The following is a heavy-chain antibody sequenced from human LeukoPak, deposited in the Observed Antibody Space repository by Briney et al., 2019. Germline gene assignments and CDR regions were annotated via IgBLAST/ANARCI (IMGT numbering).Heavy chain of an antibody. D-gene: IGHD6-13*01. CDR2: INPSGGST. J-gene: IGHJ4*02. CDR3: AGGAAAGTSEDY. Sequence: ASVKVSCKASGYTFTCYYMHWVRQAPGQGLEWMGIINPSGGSTSYAQKFQGRVTITADESTSTAYMELSSLRSEDTAVYYCAGGAAAGTSEDYWGQGTLVTVS. CDR1: GYTFTCYY. V-gene: IGHV1-46*01.